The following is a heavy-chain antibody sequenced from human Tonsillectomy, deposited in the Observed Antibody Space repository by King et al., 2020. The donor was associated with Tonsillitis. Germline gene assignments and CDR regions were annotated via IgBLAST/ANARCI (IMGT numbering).Heavy chain of an antibody. CDR3: VSDPAGGRFTIFGLVSDY. CDR1: GYTFTGYF. D-gene: IGHD3/OR15-3a*01. CDR2: IDPDSGGT. Sequence: VQLVESGAEVKKPGASVKVSCKASGYTFTGYFIHWVRQAPGQGLEWMGWIDPDSGGTIYAEKFQGRGTMTRDTSITTAYIELSSLRSDDTAMYYCVSDPAGGRFTIFGLVSDYWGQGTLVPVSS. J-gene: IGHJ4*02. V-gene: IGHV1-2*02.